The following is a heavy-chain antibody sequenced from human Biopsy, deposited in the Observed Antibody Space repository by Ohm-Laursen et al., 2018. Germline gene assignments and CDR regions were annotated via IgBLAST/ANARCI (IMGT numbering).Heavy chain of an antibody. CDR1: GYTFTGQY. J-gene: IGHJ6*02. D-gene: IGHD2/OR15-2a*01. CDR2: INPHSGTT. V-gene: IGHV1-2*02. CDR3: ARDWNSGWRLPGMANYYYNGMDV. Sequence: ASVKVSCKASGYTFTGQYLHWVRQVPGQGLEWMGWINPHSGTTKFAQDFQGRVTMTRDTSTSTVYMELSSLRSEDTAVYYCARDWNSGWRLPGMANYYYNGMDVWGQGTTVTVS.